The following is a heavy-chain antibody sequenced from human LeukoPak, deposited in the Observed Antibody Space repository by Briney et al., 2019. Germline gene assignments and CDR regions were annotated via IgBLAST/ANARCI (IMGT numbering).Heavy chain of an antibody. J-gene: IGHJ6*02. Sequence: GGSLRLSCAASGFTFSSSAMHWVRQAPGKGLEWVAVISYDESNKYYADSVKGRFTTSRDNSKNTLYLQMNSLRAEDTAVYYCARGTDTKPFWSGYWVDVWGQGTTVTVSS. CDR1: GFTFSSSA. D-gene: IGHD3-3*01. CDR2: ISYDESNK. CDR3: ARGTDTKPFWSGYWVDV. V-gene: IGHV3-30*03.